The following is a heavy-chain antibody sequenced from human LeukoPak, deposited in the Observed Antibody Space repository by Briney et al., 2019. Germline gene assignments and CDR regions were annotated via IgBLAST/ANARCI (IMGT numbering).Heavy chain of an antibody. CDR1: GFTFSSYS. CDR3: ARVCSSWLNFDY. Sequence: GGSLRLSCAAAGFTFSSYSMNWVRQAPGKGLEWVSYISGSSGTISYADSVKGRFTISRDNAKNSLYLQMNSLRDEDTAIYSCARVCSSWLNFDYWGQGTLVTVSS. V-gene: IGHV3-48*02. CDR2: ISGSSGTI. J-gene: IGHJ4*02. D-gene: IGHD6-13*01.